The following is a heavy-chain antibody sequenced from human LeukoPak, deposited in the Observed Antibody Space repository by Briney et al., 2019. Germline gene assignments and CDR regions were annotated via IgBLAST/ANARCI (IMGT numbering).Heavy chain of an antibody. CDR3: ARDLSKAVAAYAFDI. Sequence: PGGSLRLSCAASGLTFSSYGIRWGRQAPGKGLEWGAVIWYDGSNKYYADSVKGRVTISRDNSKNTLYLQMNSLRAEDTAVYYCARDLSKAVAAYAFDIWGQGTMVTVSS. J-gene: IGHJ3*02. CDR1: GLTFSSYG. D-gene: IGHD6-19*01. V-gene: IGHV3-33*01. CDR2: IWYDGSNK.